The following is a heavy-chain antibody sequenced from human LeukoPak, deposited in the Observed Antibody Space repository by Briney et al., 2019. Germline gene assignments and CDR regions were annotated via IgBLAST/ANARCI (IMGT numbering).Heavy chain of an antibody. V-gene: IGHV3-23*01. D-gene: IGHD3-3*01. J-gene: IGHJ4*02. Sequence: GGSLRLSCTASGFNFDDYAMHWVRQAPGKGLEWVSAISGSGGSTYYAGSVKGRFTISRDNSKNTLYLQMNSLRAEDTAVYYCAKEEWLLAVYFDYWGQGTLVTVSS. CDR3: AKEEWLLAVYFDY. CDR2: ISGSGGST. CDR1: GFNFDDYA.